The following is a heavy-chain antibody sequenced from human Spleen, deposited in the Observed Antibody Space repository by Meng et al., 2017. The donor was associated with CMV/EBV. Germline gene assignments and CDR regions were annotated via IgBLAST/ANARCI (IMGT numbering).Heavy chain of an antibody. J-gene: IGHJ4*02. Sequence: FTISDVAWLWVRPAPGMGLEWVACVSFDGTDKYYADSVRGRFSISKDNSTHTLYLQRSRVGDKDTALYACADNLGYCCSGDSLNGDYWGQGTLVTVSS. CDR3: ADNLGYCCSGDSLNGDY. CDR2: VSFDGTDK. CDR1: FTISDVA. D-gene: IGHD2-15*01. V-gene: IGHV3-30*04.